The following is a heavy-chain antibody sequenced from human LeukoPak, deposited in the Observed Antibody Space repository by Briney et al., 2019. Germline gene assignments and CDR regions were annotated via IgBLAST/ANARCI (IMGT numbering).Heavy chain of an antibody. CDR1: GGSFSGYY. V-gene: IGHV4-34*01. D-gene: IGHD4/OR15-4a*01. Sequence: SETLSLTCAVYGGSFSGYYWSWIRQPPGKGLEWIGEINHSGSTNYNPSLKSRVTISVDTSKNQFSLKLSSVTAADTTLYYCARELRDHYSASGGFWGQGTVVTVSS. CDR3: ARELRDHYSASGGF. J-gene: IGHJ3*01. CDR2: INHSGST.